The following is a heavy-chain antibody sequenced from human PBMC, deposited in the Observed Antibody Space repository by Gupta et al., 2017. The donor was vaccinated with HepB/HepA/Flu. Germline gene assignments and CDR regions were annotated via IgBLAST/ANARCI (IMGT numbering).Heavy chain of an antibody. Sequence: EVQLVESGGGLVQPGGSLRLSCAASGFTFSSHTMNWVRPAPGKGLEWVSSISSSSSYIYYADSVKGRFTISRDNAKNSLYLQMNSLRVEDTAVYYCARDLSPSGRDAYNYEDWGQGSLVTVSS. CDR3: ARDLSPSGRDAYNYED. CDR2: ISSSSSYI. D-gene: IGHD5-24*01. J-gene: IGHJ4*02. CDR1: GFTFSSHT. V-gene: IGHV3-21*01.